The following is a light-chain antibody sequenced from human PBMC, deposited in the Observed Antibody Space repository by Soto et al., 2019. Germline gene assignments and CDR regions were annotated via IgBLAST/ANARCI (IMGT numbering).Light chain of an antibody. V-gene: IGKV1-5*03. CDR3: QQYISYASS. Sequence: DIQMTQSPSTLSTSVGDRVTITCRASQSISNWLAWYQQKPGKAPKLLIYKASTLESGVPSRFSGSGSGTEFTLTISSLQPDDFATYYCQQYISYASSFGQGTKLEIK. CDR1: QSISNW. CDR2: KAS. J-gene: IGKJ2*03.